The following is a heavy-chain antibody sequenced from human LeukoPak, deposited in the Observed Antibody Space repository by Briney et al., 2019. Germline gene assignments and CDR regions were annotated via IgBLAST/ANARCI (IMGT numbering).Heavy chain of an antibody. CDR3: ARVPGSSGWYFPYDY. CDR2: INPNSGGT. CDR1: GYTFTGYY. V-gene: IGHV1-2*02. J-gene: IGHJ4*02. D-gene: IGHD6-19*01. Sequence: ASVKVSCKASGYTFTGYYMHWVRQAPGQGLEWMGWINPNSGGTNYAQKFQGRVIMTRDTSINTAYMELSTLRVDDTAVYYCARVPGSSGWYFPYDYWGQGTLVTVSS.